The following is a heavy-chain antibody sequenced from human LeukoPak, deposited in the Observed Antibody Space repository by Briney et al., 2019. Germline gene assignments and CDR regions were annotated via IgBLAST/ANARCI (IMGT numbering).Heavy chain of an antibody. CDR1: AFIFKNYA. J-gene: IGHJ4*02. CDR2: ISYHGSNQ. Sequence: GGSLRLSCAVSAFIFKNYAMHWVRQPPGKGLEWVAVISYHGSNQYYIDSVKGRFTISRDNSKDTVYLQMNSLRPDDTAVYYCAKGFSAGTMDYWVQGTLVTVSS. V-gene: IGHV3-30*18. D-gene: IGHD1-7*01. CDR3: AKGFSAGTMDY.